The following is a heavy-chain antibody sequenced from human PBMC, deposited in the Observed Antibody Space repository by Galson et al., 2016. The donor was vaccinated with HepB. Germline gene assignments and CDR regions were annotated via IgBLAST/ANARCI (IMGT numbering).Heavy chain of an antibody. Sequence: LRLSCAASGFTVSNNYMRWVRQAPGKGLERVSLIYNGGSTYYADSVKGRFTISRDSSKNTLYLQMNSLRAEDTAVYYCARNRHCSGGSCYGAWGQGTLVTVSS. D-gene: IGHD2-15*01. J-gene: IGHJ5*02. CDR1: GFTVSNNY. CDR2: IYNGGST. V-gene: IGHV3-66*01. CDR3: ARNRHCSGGSCYGA.